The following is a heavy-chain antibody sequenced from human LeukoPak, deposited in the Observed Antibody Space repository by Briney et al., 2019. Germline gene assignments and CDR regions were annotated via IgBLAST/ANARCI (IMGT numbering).Heavy chain of an antibody. J-gene: IGHJ6*02. Sequence: GGSLRLSCAASGFTFSSYAMHWVRQAPGKGLEWVAVISYDGSNKYYADSVKGRFTISRDNSKNTLYLQMNSLRAEDTAVYYCARDLDIVVVPAAADYYYYYGMDVWGQGITVTVSS. CDR2: ISYDGSNK. D-gene: IGHD2-2*01. V-gene: IGHV3-30-3*01. CDR3: ARDLDIVVVPAAADYYYYYGMDV. CDR1: GFTFSSYA.